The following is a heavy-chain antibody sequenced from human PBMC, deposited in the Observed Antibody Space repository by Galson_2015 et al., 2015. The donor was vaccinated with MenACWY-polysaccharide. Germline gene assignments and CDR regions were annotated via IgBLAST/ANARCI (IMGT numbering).Heavy chain of an antibody. CDR1: GSKFRGSG. CDR2: TQYGGSQK. CDR3: AREGSRIVFHAFDI. V-gene: IGHV3-33*01. J-gene: IGHJ3*02. D-gene: IGHD3-10*02. Sequence: SLRLSCAASGSKFRGSGMHWVRQAPGKGLEWVAVTQYGGSQKQYIDSVRGRFSISRDNSKNTLYLEMNSLRAEDTALYYCAREGSRIVFHAFDIWGQGTMVIVSS.